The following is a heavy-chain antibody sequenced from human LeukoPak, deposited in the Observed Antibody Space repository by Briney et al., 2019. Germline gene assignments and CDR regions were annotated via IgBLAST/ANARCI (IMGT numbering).Heavy chain of an antibody. CDR1: GESFSGYF. Sequence: SETLSLTCAVYGESFSGYFWNWIRQPPGKGLEWIGEINHSGSTSNHNPSLKSRVTMSVDTSKSQFSLQLNSVTPEDTAVYYCARDLGLRFNYWGQGTLVTVSS. D-gene: IGHD3-10*01. V-gene: IGHV4-34*01. J-gene: IGHJ4*02. CDR2: INHSGSTS. CDR3: ARDLGLRFNY.